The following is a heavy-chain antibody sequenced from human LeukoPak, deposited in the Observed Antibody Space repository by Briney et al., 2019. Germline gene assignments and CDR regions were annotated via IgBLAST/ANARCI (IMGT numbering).Heavy chain of an antibody. CDR2: IIPIFGTA. D-gene: IGHD6-13*01. CDR3: ARNGYSRSWYSIDY. CDR1: GGTFSSYA. J-gene: IGHJ4*02. V-gene: IGHV1-69*05. Sequence: ASVKVSCKASGGTFSSYAISWVRQAPGQGLEWMGRIIPIFGTANYAQKFQGRVTITTDESTSTAYMELSSLRPEDTGVYYCARNGYSRSWYSIDYWGQGTLVTVSS.